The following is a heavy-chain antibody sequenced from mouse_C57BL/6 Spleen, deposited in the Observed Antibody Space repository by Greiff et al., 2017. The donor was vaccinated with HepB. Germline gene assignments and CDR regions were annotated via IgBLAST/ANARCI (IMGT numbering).Heavy chain of an antibody. CDR3: ARQGLVKAPDY. CDR2: INPNNGGT. J-gene: IGHJ2*01. CDR1: GYTFTDYY. V-gene: IGHV1-26*01. Sequence: EVQLQQSGPELVKPGASVKISCKASGYTFTDYYMNWVKQSHGKSLEWIGDINPNNGGTSYNQKFKGKATLTVDKSSSTAYMELRSLTSEDSAVYYCARQGLVKAPDYWGQGTTLTVSS. D-gene: IGHD2-5*01.